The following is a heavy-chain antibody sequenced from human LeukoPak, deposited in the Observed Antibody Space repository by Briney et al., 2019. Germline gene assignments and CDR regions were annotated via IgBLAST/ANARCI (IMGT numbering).Heavy chain of an antibody. CDR3: ASGIRVWGVPRAYYFDY. Sequence: SETLSLTCTVSGGSISSYYWSWIRQPPGKGLEWIGYIYYSGSTNYNPSLKSRVTISVDTSKNQFSLKLSSVTAADTAVYYCASGIRVWGVPRAYYFDYWGQGTLVTVSS. V-gene: IGHV4-59*01. CDR1: GGSISSYY. D-gene: IGHD3-10*01. CDR2: IYYSGST. J-gene: IGHJ4*02.